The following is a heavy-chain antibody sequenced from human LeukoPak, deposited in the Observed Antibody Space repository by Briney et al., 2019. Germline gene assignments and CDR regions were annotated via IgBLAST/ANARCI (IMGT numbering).Heavy chain of an antibody. CDR3: ARVEDNYFDY. D-gene: IGHD2-15*01. CDR1: GGSFSGYY. J-gene: IGHJ4*02. CDR2: INHSGST. Sequence: SETLSLTCAVYGGSFSGYYWSWIRQHPGKGLEWIGEINHSGSTNYNPSLKSRVTISVDTSKNQFSLKLSSVTAADTAVYYCARVEDNYFDYWGQGTLVTVSS. V-gene: IGHV4-34*01.